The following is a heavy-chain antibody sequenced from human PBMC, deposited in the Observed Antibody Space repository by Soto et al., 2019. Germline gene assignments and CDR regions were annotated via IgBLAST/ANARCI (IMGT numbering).Heavy chain of an antibody. CDR1: GYSFTSYW. V-gene: IGHV5-51*01. D-gene: IGHD6-19*01. Sequence: GESLKISCTGVGYSFTSYWIGWVRQMPGKGLEWMGIIYPGDSDTRYSPSFQGQVTISADKSITTAYLQWSSLRAEDTAVYYCAKDREQWLLHYFFDFWGQGTLVTVSS. CDR2: IYPGDSDT. CDR3: AKDREQWLLHYFFDF. J-gene: IGHJ4*02.